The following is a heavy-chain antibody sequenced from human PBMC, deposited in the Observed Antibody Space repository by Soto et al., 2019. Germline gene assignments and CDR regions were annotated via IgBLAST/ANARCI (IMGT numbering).Heavy chain of an antibody. J-gene: IGHJ6*02. CDR1: GGSISPYY. Sequence: SETLSLTWTVSGGSISPYYWSWIRQPPGRGLEWIGYIYYSGSTSYNPSLKSRVTITVDTSKNQFSLKLRSVTAADTAVYYCARDRGCLREQVYGKGVCHQRPMVTVSS. V-gene: IGHV4-59*01. CDR2: IYYSGST. CDR3: ARDRGCLREQVYGKGV. D-gene: IGHD6-19*01.